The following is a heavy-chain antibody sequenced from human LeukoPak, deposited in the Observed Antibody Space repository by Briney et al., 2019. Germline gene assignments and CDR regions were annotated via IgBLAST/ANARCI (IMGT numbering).Heavy chain of an antibody. D-gene: IGHD1-1*01. Sequence: GASVKVSCKASGYTFTSYDINWVRQATGQGLEWMGWMNPNSGNTGYAQKFQGRVTMTRNTTISTAYMELSSLRSEDTAVYYCATEQLEPGLDAFDIWGQGTMVTVSS. J-gene: IGHJ3*02. CDR2: MNPNSGNT. CDR3: ATEQLEPGLDAFDI. CDR1: GYTFTSYD. V-gene: IGHV1-8*01.